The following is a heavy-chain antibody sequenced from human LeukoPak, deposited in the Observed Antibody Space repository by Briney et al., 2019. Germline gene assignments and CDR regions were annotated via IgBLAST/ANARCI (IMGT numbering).Heavy chain of an antibody. J-gene: IGHJ6*02. CDR3: ARRLWQRATVTTDYYYGMDV. D-gene: IGHD4-17*01. CDR2: ISAYNGNT. Sequence: ASVKVSCKASGYTFTSYGISWVRQAPGQGLEWMGWISAYNGNTNYAQKFQGRVTMTRDTSISTAYMELSRLRSDDTAVYYCARRLWQRATVTTDYYYGMDVWGQGTTVTVSS. CDR1: GYTFTSYG. V-gene: IGHV1-18*01.